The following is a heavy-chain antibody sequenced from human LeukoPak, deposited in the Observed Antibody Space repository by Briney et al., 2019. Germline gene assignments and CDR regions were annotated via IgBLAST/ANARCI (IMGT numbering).Heavy chain of an antibody. CDR3: ARDEGGLITFGEVIEYYYYYMDV. CDR2: MNPNSGGT. V-gene: IGHV1-2*02. CDR1: GYTFTSYD. J-gene: IGHJ6*03. Sequence: RASVKVSCKASGYTFTSYDINWVRQATGQGLEWMGWMNPNSGGTNYAQKFQGRVTMTRDTSINTAYMELSRLRSDDTAMYFCARDEGGLITFGEVIEYYYYYMDVWGKGTTVTVSS. D-gene: IGHD3-16*02.